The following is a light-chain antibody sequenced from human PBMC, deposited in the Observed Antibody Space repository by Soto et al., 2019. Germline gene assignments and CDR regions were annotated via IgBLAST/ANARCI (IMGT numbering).Light chain of an antibody. V-gene: IGKV1-39*01. Sequence: DIHITQSPSSLSSCVGDRVTITCRARQSISRYLNWYQQKPGKAPKLLIYAASSLQTGVPSRFSGRVSGTDFTLTISSLQTEDCATYYCQQNYRTHTTCGQGTKVEVK. J-gene: IGKJ1*01. CDR2: AAS. CDR3: QQNYRTHTT. CDR1: QSISRY.